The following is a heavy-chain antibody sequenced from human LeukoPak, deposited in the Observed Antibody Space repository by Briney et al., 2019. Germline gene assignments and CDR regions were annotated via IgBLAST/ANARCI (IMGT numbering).Heavy chain of an antibody. V-gene: IGHV4-34*01. D-gene: IGHD5-18*01. J-gene: IGHJ3*02. CDR1: GGSFSGYY. CDR3: ARGLVDTAMNDAFDI. Sequence: PSETLSLTCAVYGGSFSGYYWSWIRQPPGKGLEWIGEINHSGSTNYNPSLKSRVTISVDTSKNQFSLKLSSVTAADTAVYYCARGLVDTAMNDAFDIWGQGTMVTVTS. CDR2: INHSGST.